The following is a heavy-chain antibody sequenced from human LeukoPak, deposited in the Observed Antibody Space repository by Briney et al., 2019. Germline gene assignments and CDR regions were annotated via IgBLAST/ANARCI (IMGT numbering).Heavy chain of an antibody. V-gene: IGHV4-34*01. CDR3: ARDDYSNHDSAD. CDR2: INHSGST. D-gene: IGHD4-11*01. J-gene: IGHJ4*02. Sequence: KPSETLSLTCAVYGGSFSGYYWSWIRQPPGKGLEWIGEINHSGSTNYNPSLKSRVTISADTSKNQFSLRLNSVTAADTAVYYCARDDYSNHDSADWGQGTPVTVSS. CDR1: GGSFSGYY.